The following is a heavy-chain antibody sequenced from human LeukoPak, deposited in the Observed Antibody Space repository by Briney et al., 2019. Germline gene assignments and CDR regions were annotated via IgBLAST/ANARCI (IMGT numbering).Heavy chain of an antibody. Sequence: SGTLSLTCTVSGGSITTTSTYWGWIRQPPGKGLEWIGCIYYSGTTYYDPSLKSRVTIFVDTSKNQFSLKLSSVTAADMATYYCARSIAGDGPTHNWFGPWGQGALVTVSS. CDR2: IYYSGTT. CDR3: ARSIAGDGPTHNWFGP. J-gene: IGHJ5*02. V-gene: IGHV4-39*01. CDR1: GGSITTTSTY. D-gene: IGHD6-13*01.